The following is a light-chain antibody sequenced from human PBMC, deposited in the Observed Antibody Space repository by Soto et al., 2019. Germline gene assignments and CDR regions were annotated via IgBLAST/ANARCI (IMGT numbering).Light chain of an antibody. CDR3: GAGHGSGSTVV. J-gene: IGLJ2*01. CDR1: SGYSKDK. V-gene: IGLV9-49*01. CDR2: VGTGGIAG. Sequence: QSVLTQPPSASASLGASVTLTCTLSSGYSKDKEDWYQQRPGEGPRFVMRVGTGGIAGAKGDGIPDRFSVLGSGLNRSLTIKDLQEEDEGDYHCGAGHGSGSTVVFGGGTKLTVL.